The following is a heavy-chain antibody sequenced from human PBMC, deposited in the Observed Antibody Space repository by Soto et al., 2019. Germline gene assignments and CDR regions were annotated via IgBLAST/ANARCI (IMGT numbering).Heavy chain of an antibody. CDR2: IYWDDDK. V-gene: IGHV2-5*02. D-gene: IGHD5-12*01. Sequence: QITLKESGPTLVKPTQTLTLTCTFSGFSLSTRGVGVGWIRQPPGKALEWLAVIYWDDDKRYSPSLQSRLTITNDTAKNQVVLTMTNMYPVHTATYYCARKHYSDYPTDYRGQGTPVTVSS. CDR3: ARKHYSDYPTDY. J-gene: IGHJ4*02. CDR1: GFSLSTRGVG.